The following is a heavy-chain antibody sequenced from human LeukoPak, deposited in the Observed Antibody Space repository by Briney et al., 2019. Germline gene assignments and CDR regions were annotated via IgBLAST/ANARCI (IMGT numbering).Heavy chain of an antibody. V-gene: IGHV3-30*02. D-gene: IGHD5-12*01. CDR3: AKAFSGYDLEIRGLFDY. Sequence: GGSLRLSCAASGFTFSIYAMNWVRQAPGKGLEWVAFIRYDGSNKYYADSVKGRFTISRDDSKNTLHMEMNSLRAEDTAIYYCAKAFSGYDLEIRGLFDYWGQGTLVTVSS. J-gene: IGHJ4*02. CDR2: IRYDGSNK. CDR1: GFTFSIYA.